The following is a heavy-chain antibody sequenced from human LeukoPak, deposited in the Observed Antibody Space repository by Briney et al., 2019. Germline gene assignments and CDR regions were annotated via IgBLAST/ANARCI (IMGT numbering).Heavy chain of an antibody. CDR1: GYTFNSYD. V-gene: IGHV1-3*01. CDR3: ARESGRYQDFFEN. Sequence: VASVKVSCKASGYTFNSYDIHWVRQAPGQRPEWMGGINGGSGRTKYLQKLQGRVIITRDTSANTAFMELSSLRSEDTAVYYCARESGRYQDFFENWGQGTLVTVSS. CDR2: INGGSGRT. J-gene: IGHJ4*02. D-gene: IGHD1-26*01.